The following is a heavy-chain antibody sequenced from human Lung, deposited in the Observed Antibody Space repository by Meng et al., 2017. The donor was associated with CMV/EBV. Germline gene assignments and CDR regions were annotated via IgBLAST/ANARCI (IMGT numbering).Heavy chain of an antibody. V-gene: IGHV1-18*01. CDR2: ISAYNGNT. CDR1: GYTFTSYG. D-gene: IGHD3-3*01. Sequence: ASVKVSCKASGYTFTSYGISWVRQAPGQGLEWMGWISAYNGNTNYAQKLQGRVTMTTDTSTSTAYMELRSLRSDDTAVYYCARIPNTYDFWSGYHDYYGMDVWGRGTTVTVSS. CDR3: ARIPNTYDFWSGYHDYYGMDV. J-gene: IGHJ6*02.